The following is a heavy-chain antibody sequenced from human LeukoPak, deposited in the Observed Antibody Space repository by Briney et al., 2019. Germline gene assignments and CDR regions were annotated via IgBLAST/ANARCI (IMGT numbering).Heavy chain of an antibody. V-gene: IGHV3-23*01. CDR2: ISETGVNT. Sequence: GGSLTLPCAPSGFSFTTYAMHWLRQAPGKGLEWVSSISETGVNTYYAHSVKGRFTVSRDNSKNTLYLQMNSLRAEDTAMYYCARGLGYCTSTTCLLPFDYWGQGTLVTVSS. J-gene: IGHJ4*02. CDR3: ARGLGYCTSTTCLLPFDY. D-gene: IGHD2-2*01. CDR1: GFSFTTYA.